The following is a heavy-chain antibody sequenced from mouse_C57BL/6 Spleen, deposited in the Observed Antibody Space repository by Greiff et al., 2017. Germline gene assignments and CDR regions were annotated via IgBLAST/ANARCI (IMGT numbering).Heavy chain of an antibody. V-gene: IGHV10-1*01. D-gene: IGHD1-1*01. CDR3: VSYYYGSSKYFDV. CDR2: IRSKSNNYAT. CDR1: GFSFNTYA. Sequence: EVQGVESGGGLVQPKGSLKLSCAASGFSFNTYAMNWVRQAPGKGLEWVARIRSKSNNYATYYADSVKDRFTISRDDSESMLYLQMNNLKTEDTAMYYCVSYYYGSSKYFDVWGTGTTVTVSS. J-gene: IGHJ1*03.